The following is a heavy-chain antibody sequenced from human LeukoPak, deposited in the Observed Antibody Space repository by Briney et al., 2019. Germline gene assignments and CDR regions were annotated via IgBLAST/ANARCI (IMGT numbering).Heavy chain of an antibody. J-gene: IGHJ4*02. CDR2: ISNCGST. CDR1: DGSISTYY. D-gene: IGHD5-18*01. V-gene: IGHV4-59*01. Sequence: PSEPLSLTCTVSDGSISTYYWRWIRPPPGKGLEWIGYISNCGSTNSNPSLKSRVAMSVETPRNPFSLNLNPVTAGDTAVYYGARSRRGYNYDPPYYWGQGTLVIVSS. CDR3: ARSRRGYNYDPPYY.